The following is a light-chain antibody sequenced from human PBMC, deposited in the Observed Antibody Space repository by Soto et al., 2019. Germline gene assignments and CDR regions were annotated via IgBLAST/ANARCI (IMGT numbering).Light chain of an antibody. V-gene: IGKV1-39*01. J-gene: IGKJ4*01. CDR2: AAS. Sequence: DIQMTQSPTSLSASVGHRVTITCRASQSITSYVNWYQQKPGKAPKLLILAASILQSGDPSRFSRNGSGTDFTLTISSLQPEDFASYYCQQSYSSPLTFGGGTKVEIK. CDR1: QSITSY. CDR3: QQSYSSPLT.